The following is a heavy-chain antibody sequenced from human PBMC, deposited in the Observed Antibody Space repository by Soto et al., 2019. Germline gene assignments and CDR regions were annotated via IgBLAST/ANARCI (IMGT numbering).Heavy chain of an antibody. D-gene: IGHD1-1*01. J-gene: IGHJ6*02. Sequence: SVKVSCKASGGTFSSYAISWVRQAPGQGLEWMGGIIPIFGTANYAQKFQGRVTITADESTSTAYMELSSLRSEDTAVYYWASVLEPHYYYGMDVWGQGTTVTVSS. V-gene: IGHV1-69*13. CDR3: ASVLEPHYYYGMDV. CDR2: IIPIFGTA. CDR1: GGTFSSYA.